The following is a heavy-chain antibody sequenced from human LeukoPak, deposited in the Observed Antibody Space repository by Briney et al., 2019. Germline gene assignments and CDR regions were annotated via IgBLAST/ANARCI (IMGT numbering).Heavy chain of an antibody. V-gene: IGHV3-11*04. CDR1: GFTFSDSY. Sequence: GGSLRLSCAASGFTFSDSYMTWVRQAPGKGVEWVAYISGSGHDINYSESAKGRFTISRDNAKNSLYLQMSSLRVEDTAVYYCPRDPRHLHSWGQGTLVTVSS. CDR3: PRDPRHLHS. D-gene: IGHD6-6*01. J-gene: IGHJ4*02. CDR2: ISGSGHDI.